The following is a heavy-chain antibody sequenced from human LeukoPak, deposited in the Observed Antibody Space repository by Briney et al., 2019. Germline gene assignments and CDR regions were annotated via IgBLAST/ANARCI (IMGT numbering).Heavy chain of an antibody. Sequence: SETLSLTCTVSGGFISNYYWSWIRQPAGKGQEWIGRIHISGTTNYNPSLKSRVTMSLDTSKNQLSLRLSSVTAADTAVYYCARDERGTGYIYYWGQGTLFTVSS. V-gene: IGHV4-4*07. CDR2: IHISGTT. CDR3: ARDERGTGYIYY. J-gene: IGHJ4*02. D-gene: IGHD3-9*01. CDR1: GGFISNYY.